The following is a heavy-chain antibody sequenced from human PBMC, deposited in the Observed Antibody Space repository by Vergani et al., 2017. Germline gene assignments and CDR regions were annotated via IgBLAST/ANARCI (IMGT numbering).Heavy chain of an antibody. CDR1: GYSFTTNW. Sequence: EVQLVQSGAEVKKPGASLKISCKGSGYSFTTNWIGWVRQMPGKGLEWMGIIYPGDSDSRYSPSFQGQVTISADKSISTAYLQWSSLKASDTAMYYCARVVSGYYTSDGNFDLWGRGTLVTVSS. CDR2: IYPGDSDS. J-gene: IGHJ2*01. D-gene: IGHD3-3*01. V-gene: IGHV5-51*01. CDR3: ARVVSGYYTSDGNFDL.